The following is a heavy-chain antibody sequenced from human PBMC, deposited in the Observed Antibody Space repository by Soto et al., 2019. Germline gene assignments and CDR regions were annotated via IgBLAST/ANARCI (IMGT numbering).Heavy chain of an antibody. CDR2: IYYSGST. CDR1: GGSISSSSYC. V-gene: IGHV4-39*01. Sequence: QLQLQESGPGLVKPSETLSLTCAVSGGSISSSSYCWGWIRQPPGKGLEWIGSIYYSGSTYYNPSLKSRVTISVDTSKNQFSLKVTSVTAADTAVFYCARHWDLRYYYDNWGQGTLVTVSS. J-gene: IGHJ4*02. CDR3: ARHWDLRYYYDN. D-gene: IGHD1-26*01.